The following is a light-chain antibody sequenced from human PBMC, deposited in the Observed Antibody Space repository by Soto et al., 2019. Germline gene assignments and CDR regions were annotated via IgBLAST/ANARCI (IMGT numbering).Light chain of an antibody. CDR3: QQYNNWPPLT. V-gene: IGKV3-15*01. Sequence: EIVMTQSPSTLSVSPGERATLSCRASQSVSSNLAWYQQKPGQAPRLLIYGASTRATGIPARFSGSGSGTELNLTLSSLQSEDFAVYYCQQYNNWPPLTFGGGTKVEIK. CDR2: GAS. J-gene: IGKJ4*01. CDR1: QSVSSN.